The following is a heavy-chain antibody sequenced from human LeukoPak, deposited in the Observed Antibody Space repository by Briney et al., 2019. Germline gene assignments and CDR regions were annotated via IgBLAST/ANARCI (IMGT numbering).Heavy chain of an antibody. V-gene: IGHV4-4*07. J-gene: IGHJ3*02. CDR3: ARDWYYYDSSGPIGGDAFDI. CDR1: GGSISSYY. Sequence: PSETLSLTCIVSGGSISSYYWSWIRQPAGKGLEWIGRIYTSGSTNYNPSLKSRVTMSVDTSKNQFSLKLSSVTAADTAVYYCARDWYYYDSSGPIGGDAFDIWGQGTMVTVSS. D-gene: IGHD3-22*01. CDR2: IYTSGST.